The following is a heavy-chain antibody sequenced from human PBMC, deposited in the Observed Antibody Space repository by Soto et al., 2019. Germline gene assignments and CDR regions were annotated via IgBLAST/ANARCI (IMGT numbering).Heavy chain of an antibody. J-gene: IGHJ6*02. CDR3: ARSRGGSSSLDIYYYYYYGMDV. CDR2: VIPIFGTA. Sequence: QVQLVQSGAEVKKPGSSVKVSCKAPGGTFSSYAISWVRQAPGQGLEWMGGVIPIFGTAKYAQKFQGRVTITADESTSTGYMKLRRLRSEDTAVYYCARSRGGSSSLDIYYYYYYGMDVWGQGTTVTVSS. CDR1: GGTFSSYA. D-gene: IGHD2-15*01. V-gene: IGHV1-69*01.